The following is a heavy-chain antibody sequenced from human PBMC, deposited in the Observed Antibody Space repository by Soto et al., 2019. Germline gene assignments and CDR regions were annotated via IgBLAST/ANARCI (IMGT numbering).Heavy chain of an antibody. J-gene: IGHJ5*02. CDR3: ARDRSGNWNYVERLGGWFDP. V-gene: IGHV4-59*01. Sequence: SETLSLTCTVSGGSISSYYWSWIRQPPGKGLEWIGYIYYSGSTNYNPSLKSRVTISVDTSKNQFSLKLSSVTAADTAVYYCARDRSGNWNYVERLGGWFDPWGQGTLVTISS. CDR1: GGSISSYY. D-gene: IGHD1-7*01. CDR2: IYYSGST.